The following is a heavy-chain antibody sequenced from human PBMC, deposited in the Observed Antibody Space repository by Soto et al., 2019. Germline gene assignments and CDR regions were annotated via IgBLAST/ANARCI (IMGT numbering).Heavy chain of an antibody. V-gene: IGHV3-23*01. CDR1: GLTFINYA. J-gene: IGHJ6*04. CDR2: VSGDGGRT. Sequence: GGSLRLSCAASGLTFINYAMSWVRQAPGKGLEWVSVVSGDGGRTSYADAVKGRFTVSRDNFKNTLYLQMNNLRVEDAAVYYCATSTRTADVGGKGTRVTVSS. CDR3: ATSTRTADV.